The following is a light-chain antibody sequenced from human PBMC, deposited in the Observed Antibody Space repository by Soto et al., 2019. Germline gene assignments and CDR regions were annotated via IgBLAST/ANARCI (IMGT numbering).Light chain of an antibody. CDR2: DTS. CDR1: QSVGDNY. J-gene: IGKJ1*01. Sequence: EIVLTQSPGTVSLSPGERATLSCRASQSVGDNYLAWYQQRPGQAPSLLIFDTSRRATGIPDRFTGSGSGTDFALTISRVEPQDIAVYFCQQYGSSPGTFGQGTKVDIK. CDR3: QQYGSSPGT. V-gene: IGKV3-20*01.